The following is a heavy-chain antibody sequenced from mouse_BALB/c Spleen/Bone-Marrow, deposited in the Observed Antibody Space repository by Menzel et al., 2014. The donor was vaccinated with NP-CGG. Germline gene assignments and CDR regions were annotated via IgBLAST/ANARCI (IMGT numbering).Heavy chain of an antibody. J-gene: IGHJ2*01. D-gene: IGHD1-1*01. CDR2: ISSGGSYT. Sequence: EVQVEESGGDLVKPGGSLKLSCAASGFTFSSYGMSWVRQTPDKRLEWVATISSGGSYTYYPDSVKGRFTISRDNAKNTLYLQMSSLKSEDTAMYYCARPTTVVATGGSFDYWGQGTTLTVSS. CDR3: ARPTTVVATGGSFDY. CDR1: GFTFSSYG. V-gene: IGHV5-6*01.